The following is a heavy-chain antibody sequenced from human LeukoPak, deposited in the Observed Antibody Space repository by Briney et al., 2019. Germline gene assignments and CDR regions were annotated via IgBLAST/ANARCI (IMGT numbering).Heavy chain of an antibody. CDR2: IIPILGIA. J-gene: IGHJ4*02. V-gene: IGHV1-69*04. CDR3: AREEMATISGSRYFDY. D-gene: IGHD5-24*01. CDR1: GGTFSSYA. Sequence: SVKVSCKASGGTFSSYAISWVRQAPGQGLEWMGRIIPILGIANYAQKFQGRVTITADKSTSTAYMELSSLRSEDTAVYYCAREEMATISGSRYFDYWGQGTLVTVSS.